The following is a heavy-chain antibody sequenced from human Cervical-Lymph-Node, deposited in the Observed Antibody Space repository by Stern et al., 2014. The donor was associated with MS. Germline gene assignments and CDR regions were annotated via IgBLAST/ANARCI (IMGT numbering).Heavy chain of an antibody. J-gene: IGHJ4*02. CDR3: ARDRGGSYYY. Sequence: QVQLVQSGAEVKKPGSSVKVSCKASGGTFSSYAISWVRQAPGKGLEWMGGILPIFGKANYAPKFQGRDRTTADDSTSTAYMELSSLRSEDTAVYYCARDRGGSYYYWGQGTLVTVSS. D-gene: IGHD1-26*01. CDR2: ILPIFGKA. CDR1: GGTFSSYA. V-gene: IGHV1-69*01.